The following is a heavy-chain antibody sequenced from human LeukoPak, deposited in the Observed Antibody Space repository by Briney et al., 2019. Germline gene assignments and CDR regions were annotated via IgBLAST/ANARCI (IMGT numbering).Heavy chain of an antibody. CDR1: GDSIRSYY. D-gene: IGHD3-16*01. CDR2: IFYSGTP. CDR3: ARDQTGDLQFDY. Sequence: SETLSLTCTVSGDSIRSYYWSWIRQPPGKGLEWIGYIFYSGTPNYNPSLKRRVTISLDTSKNQFSLQLNSVTPEDTAVYFCARDQTGDLQFDYWGQGTLVTVSS. J-gene: IGHJ4*02. V-gene: IGHV4-59*12.